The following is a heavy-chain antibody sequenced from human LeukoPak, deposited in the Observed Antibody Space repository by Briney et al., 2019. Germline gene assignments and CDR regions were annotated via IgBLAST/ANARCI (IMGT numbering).Heavy chain of an antibody. V-gene: IGHV1-69*05. Sequence: GASVKVSCKASGGTFSSYAISWVRQAPGQGLEWMGGIIPIFGTANYAQKFQGRVTITTDESTSTAYMELSSLRSEDTAVYYCASRGMGAAADDHYYYYMDVWGKGTTVTVSS. D-gene: IGHD6-13*01. J-gene: IGHJ6*03. CDR3: ASRGMGAAADDHYYYYMDV. CDR2: IIPIFGTA. CDR1: GGTFSSYA.